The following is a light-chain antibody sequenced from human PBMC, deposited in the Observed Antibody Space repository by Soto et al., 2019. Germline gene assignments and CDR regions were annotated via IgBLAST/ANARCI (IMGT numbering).Light chain of an antibody. CDR3: QQRSNLLT. V-gene: IGKV3-11*01. J-gene: IGKJ4*01. CDR2: DAS. Sequence: EIVLTQSPATLSLSPGERATLCCRASQSVSSYLAWYQQKPGQAPRLLIYDASNRATGIPARFSGSGSGTDFTLTISSLEPEDFAVYYCQQRSNLLTFGGGTKVEIK. CDR1: QSVSSY.